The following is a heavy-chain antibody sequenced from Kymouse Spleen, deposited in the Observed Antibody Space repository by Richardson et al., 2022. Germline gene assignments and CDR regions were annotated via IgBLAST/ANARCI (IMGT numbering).Heavy chain of an antibody. Sequence: QLQLQESGPGLVKPSETLSLTCTVSGGSISSSSYYWGWIRQPPGKGLEWIGSIYYSGSTYYNPSLKSRVTISVDTSKNQFSLKLSSVTAADTAVYYCARLIAAAGPHFDYWGQGTLVTVSS. V-gene: IGHV4-39*01. CDR3: ARLIAAAGPHFDY. J-gene: IGHJ4*02. CDR2: IYYSGST. CDR1: GGSISSSSYY. D-gene: IGHD6-13*01.